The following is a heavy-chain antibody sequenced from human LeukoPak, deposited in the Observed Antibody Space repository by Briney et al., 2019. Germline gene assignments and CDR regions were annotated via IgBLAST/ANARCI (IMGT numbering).Heavy chain of an antibody. Sequence: SETLSLTCAVYGGSFSGYYWSWIRQPPGKGLEWIGEINHSGSTNYNPSLKSRVTISVDTSKNQFSLKLSSVTAADTAVYYCARGGYYGSGLDYWGQGTLVTVSS. J-gene: IGHJ4*02. D-gene: IGHD3-10*01. CDR1: GGSFSGYY. CDR3: ARGGYYGSGLDY. V-gene: IGHV4-34*01. CDR2: INHSGST.